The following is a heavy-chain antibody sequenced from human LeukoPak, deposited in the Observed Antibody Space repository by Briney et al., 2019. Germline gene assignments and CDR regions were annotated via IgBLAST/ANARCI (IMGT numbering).Heavy chain of an antibody. Sequence: GGSLRLSCAASGFAFSSYAMSWVRLAPGKGLEWVANIKEDGTETYYVDSVKGRFTISRDNAKNSLYLQMNSLRVEDTAVYYCAKEGRSLQTYWGQGTLVTVSS. CDR1: GFAFSSYA. CDR2: IKEDGTET. V-gene: IGHV3-7*03. D-gene: IGHD5-24*01. J-gene: IGHJ4*02. CDR3: AKEGRSLQTY.